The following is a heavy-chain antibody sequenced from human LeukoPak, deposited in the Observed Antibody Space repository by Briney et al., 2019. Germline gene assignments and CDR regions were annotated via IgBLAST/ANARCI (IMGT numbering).Heavy chain of an antibody. J-gene: IGHJ4*02. V-gene: IGHV3-23*01. Sequence: GGCLRLSCAASGFTFSSVAMSWGRQAPGKGLEWVSDSSSSGDSTYYADSVKGRFTISRDNSKNMLYLQMSSLRAEDSAVYYCAKVDDILTGHFDYWGQGTLVTVSS. D-gene: IGHD3-9*01. CDR3: AKVDDILTGHFDY. CDR1: GFTFSSVA. CDR2: SSSSGDST.